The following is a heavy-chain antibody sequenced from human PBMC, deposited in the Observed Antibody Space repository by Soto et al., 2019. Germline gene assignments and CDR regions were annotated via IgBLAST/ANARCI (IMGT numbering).Heavy chain of an antibody. Sequence: GXSVTVSGKASVYTFTSYYMHWVRQAPGQGLEWMGIINPSGGSTSYAQKFRGRVTMTRDTSTSTAYMELSSLRSEDTAVYYCARDLVRRRYYYDSSGYYIYYGMDAWRQGNTVTVSS. J-gene: IGHJ6*02. CDR2: INPSGGST. CDR1: VYTFTSYY. CDR3: ARDLVRRRYYYDSSGYYIYYGMDA. V-gene: IGHV1-46*01. D-gene: IGHD3-22*01.